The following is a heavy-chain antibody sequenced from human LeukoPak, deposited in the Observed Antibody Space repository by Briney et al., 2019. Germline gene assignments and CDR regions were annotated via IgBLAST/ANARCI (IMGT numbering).Heavy chain of an antibody. CDR2: INQDGSAK. Sequence: PGGSLRLSCADSGFAFSNYWMSWVRQAPGKGLEWVANINQDGSAKYYVGSVKGRFTISKDNAKNSLFLQMISLRAEDTAVYYCARDYPASNGLGVWGPGATVTVSS. J-gene: IGHJ6*02. V-gene: IGHV3-7*04. D-gene: IGHD2-15*01. CDR3: ARDYPASNGLGV. CDR1: GFAFSNYW.